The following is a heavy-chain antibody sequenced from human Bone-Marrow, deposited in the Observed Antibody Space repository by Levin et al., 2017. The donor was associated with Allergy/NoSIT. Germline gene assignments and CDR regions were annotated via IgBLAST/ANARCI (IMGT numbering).Heavy chain of an antibody. J-gene: IGHJ5*02. D-gene: IGHD3-10*01. V-gene: IGHV1-69*04. CDR2: IIPILGIA. CDR1: GGTFSSYT. CDR3: ARDGDVLEVRGPGGGINNWFDP. Sequence: KISCKASGGTFSSYTISWVRQAPGQGLEWMGRIIPILGIANYAQKFQGRVTITADKSTSTAYMELSSLRSEDTAVYYCARDGDVLEVRGPGGGINNWFDPWGQGTLVTVSS.